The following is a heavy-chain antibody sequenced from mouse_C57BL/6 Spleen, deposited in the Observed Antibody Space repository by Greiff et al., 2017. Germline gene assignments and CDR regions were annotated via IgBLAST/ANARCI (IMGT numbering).Heavy chain of an antibody. Sequence: QVQLQQPGAELVMPGASVKLSCKASGYTFTSYWMHWVKQRPGQGLEWIGEIDPSDSYTNYNQKFKGKSTLTVDKSSSTAYMQLSSLTSEDSAVYYCARYYDGSSYVGYFDVWGTGTTVTVSS. CDR1: GYTFTSYW. CDR3: ARYYDGSSYVGYFDV. J-gene: IGHJ1*03. D-gene: IGHD1-1*01. CDR2: IDPSDSYT. V-gene: IGHV1-69*01.